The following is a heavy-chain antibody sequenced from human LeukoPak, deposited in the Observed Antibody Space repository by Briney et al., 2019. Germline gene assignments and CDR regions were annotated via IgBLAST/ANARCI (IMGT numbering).Heavy chain of an antibody. Sequence: PSETLSLTCAVSGGSLSSSNWWSWVRQPPGKGLEWIGEIYHSGSTNYNPSLKSRVTISVDKSKNQFSLKLSSVTAADTAVYYCARLRRGYYDSSGYDDYWGQGTLVTVSS. D-gene: IGHD3-22*01. CDR2: IYHSGST. J-gene: IGHJ4*02. CDR3: ARLRRGYYDSSGYDDY. CDR1: GGSLSSSNW. V-gene: IGHV4-4*02.